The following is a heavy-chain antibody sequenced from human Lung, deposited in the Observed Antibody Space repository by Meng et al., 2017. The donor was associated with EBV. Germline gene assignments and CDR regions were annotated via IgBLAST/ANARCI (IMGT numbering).Heavy chain of an antibody. CDR1: GGSISSGGHY. CDR3: ARAVDTGYFDY. J-gene: IGHJ4*02. D-gene: IGHD5-18*01. CDR2: IYYSGST. V-gene: IGHV4-31*01. Sequence: QGQLHESGPGWVKPSQTLSFTCTVFGGSISSGGHYWSWIRQHPGKSLEWIGYIYYSGSTYYNPSLKSLVSISVDTSNNQFSLKLSSVTAADTAVYYCARAVDTGYFDYWGQGTLVTVSS.